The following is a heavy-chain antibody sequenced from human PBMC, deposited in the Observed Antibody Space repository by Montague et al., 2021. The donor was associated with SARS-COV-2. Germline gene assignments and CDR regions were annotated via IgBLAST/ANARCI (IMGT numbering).Heavy chain of an antibody. CDR3: ARDDPYCTNGVCYTGNWFDP. J-gene: IGHJ5*02. CDR2: TYYRSKWYN. V-gene: IGHV6-1*01. CDR1: GDSVSSNSAA. Sequence: CAISGDSVSSNSAAWNWIRQSPSRGLEWLGRTYYRSKWYNDYAVSVKSRITISPDTSKNQFSLQLNSVTPGDTAVYYCARDDPYCTNGVCYTGNWFDPWGQGTLVTVSS. D-gene: IGHD2-8*01.